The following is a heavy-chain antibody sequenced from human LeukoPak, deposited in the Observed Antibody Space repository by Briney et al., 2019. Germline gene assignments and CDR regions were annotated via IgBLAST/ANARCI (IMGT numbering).Heavy chain of an antibody. Sequence: GGSLRLSCAASGFTFSNYNINWVRQAPGKGLEWVSYISSSSTITYYADSVKGRFTISRDTAKNSLYLQINSLRAEDTAVYYSARAPDYDYVWGNYRLWGQVTMVTVSS. D-gene: IGHD3-16*02. V-gene: IGHV3-48*01. J-gene: IGHJ3*01. CDR2: ISSSSTIT. CDR3: ARAPDYDYVWGNYRL. CDR1: GFTFSNYN.